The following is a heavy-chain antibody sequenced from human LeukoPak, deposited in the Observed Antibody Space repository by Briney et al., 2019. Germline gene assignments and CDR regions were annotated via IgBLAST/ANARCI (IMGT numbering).Heavy chain of an antibody. CDR3: ARGIAARPARYYYYMDV. J-gene: IGHJ6*03. Sequence: ASVKVSCKASGYTFTSYYMHWVRQAPGQGLEWMGIINPSGGSTSYAQKFQGRVTMTRDMSTSTVYMGLSSLRSEDTAVYYCARGIAARPARYYYYMDVWGKGTTVTVSS. CDR2: INPSGGST. V-gene: IGHV1-46*01. D-gene: IGHD6-6*01. CDR1: GYTFTSYY.